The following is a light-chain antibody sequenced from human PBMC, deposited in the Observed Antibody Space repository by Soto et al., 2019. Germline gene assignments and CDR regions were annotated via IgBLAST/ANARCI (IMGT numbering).Light chain of an antibody. CDR3: AAWDDSLSVVV. V-gene: IGLV1-47*01. CDR2: RNN. CDR1: SSNIGSSF. J-gene: IGLJ2*01. Sequence: QSVLTQPPSASGTPGQRVTISCSGSSSNIGSSFVYWYLQLPGTAPKLLIYRNNQRPSGVPDRFSGSKSGTSASLAITGLRSEDEADYYCAAWDDSLSVVVFGGGTKLTVL.